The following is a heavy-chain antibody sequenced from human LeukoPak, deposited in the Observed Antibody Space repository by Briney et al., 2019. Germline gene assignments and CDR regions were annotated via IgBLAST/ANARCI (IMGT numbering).Heavy chain of an antibody. Sequence: ASVKVSCKASGYTFTSYAMHWVRQAPGQRLESMGWINAGNGNTKYSQKFQGRVTITRDTSASTAYMELSSLRSEDTAVYYCARDLRHSGSYPDYWGQGTLVTVSS. V-gene: IGHV1-3*01. CDR2: INAGNGNT. D-gene: IGHD1-26*01. CDR3: ARDLRHSGSYPDY. J-gene: IGHJ4*02. CDR1: GYTFTSYA.